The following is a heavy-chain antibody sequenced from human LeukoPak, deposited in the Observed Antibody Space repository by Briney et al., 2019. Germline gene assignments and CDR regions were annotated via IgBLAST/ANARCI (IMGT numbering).Heavy chain of an antibody. CDR1: GYTFTSYG. J-gene: IGHJ4*02. CDR3: ARGSMDIVATTLDY. V-gene: IGHV1-18*01. CDR2: ISAYNGNT. D-gene: IGHD5-12*01. Sequence: GASVKVSCKASGYTFTSYGISWVRQAPGQGLEWVGWISAYNGNTNYAQKLQGRVTMTTDTSTSTAYMELRSLRSDDTAVYYCARGSMDIVATTLDYWGQGTLVTVSS.